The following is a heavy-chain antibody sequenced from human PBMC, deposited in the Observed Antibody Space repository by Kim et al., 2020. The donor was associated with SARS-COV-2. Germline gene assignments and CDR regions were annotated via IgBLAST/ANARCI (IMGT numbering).Heavy chain of an antibody. CDR2: IYYSGST. CDR1: GGSISSSSYY. V-gene: IGHV4-39*01. Sequence: SETLSLTCTVSGGSISSSSYYWGWIRQPPGKGLEWIGSIYYSGSTYYNPSLKSRVTISVDTSKNQFSLKLSSVTAADTAVYYCARNWYSSSSGYYYYYGMDVWGQGTTVTVSS. D-gene: IGHD6-6*01. J-gene: IGHJ6*02. CDR3: ARNWYSSSSGYYYYYGMDV.